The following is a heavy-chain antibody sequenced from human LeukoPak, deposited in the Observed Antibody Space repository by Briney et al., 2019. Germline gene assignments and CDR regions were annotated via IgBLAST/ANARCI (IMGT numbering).Heavy chain of an antibody. CDR3: ARAGACRDGYNWCRFDY. Sequence: GGSLRLSCAASGFTFSSYSMNWVRQAPGKGLEWVSSISSSSSYIYYADSVKGRFTISRDNAKNSLYLQMNSLRAEDTAVYYCARAGACRDGYNWCRFDYWGQGTLVTVSS. V-gene: IGHV3-21*01. CDR1: GFTFSSYS. CDR2: ISSSSSYI. D-gene: IGHD5-24*01. J-gene: IGHJ4*02.